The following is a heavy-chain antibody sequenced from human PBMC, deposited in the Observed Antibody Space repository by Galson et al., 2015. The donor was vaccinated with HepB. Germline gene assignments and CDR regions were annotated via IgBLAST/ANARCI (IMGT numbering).Heavy chain of an antibody. V-gene: IGHV3-33*08. D-gene: IGHD2-2*02. Sequence: SLRLSCAASGFTFSSYGMHWVRQAPGKGLEWVAVIWYDGSNKYYADSVKGRFTISRDNSKNTLYLQMNSLRAEDTAVYYCARDGDCSSTSCHIDSFYYGMDVWGQGTTVTVSS. CDR1: GFTFSSYG. CDR3: ARDGDCSSTSCHIDSFYYGMDV. J-gene: IGHJ6*02. CDR2: IWYDGSNK.